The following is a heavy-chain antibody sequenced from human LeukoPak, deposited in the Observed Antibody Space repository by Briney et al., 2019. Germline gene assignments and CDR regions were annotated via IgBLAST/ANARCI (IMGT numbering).Heavy chain of an antibody. Sequence: ASVKVSCKASGYTFIDYYIHWVRQAPGQGLEWMGWINPNSGGTDYAQKFQGRVTMTRDTSISTAYMELSRLRSDDTAVYYCARFPSESSGAYYDYFLHWGPGTLVAVSS. CDR3: ARFPSESSGAYYDYFLH. V-gene: IGHV1-2*02. J-gene: IGHJ1*01. CDR2: INPNSGGT. D-gene: IGHD2-21*01. CDR1: GYTFIDYY.